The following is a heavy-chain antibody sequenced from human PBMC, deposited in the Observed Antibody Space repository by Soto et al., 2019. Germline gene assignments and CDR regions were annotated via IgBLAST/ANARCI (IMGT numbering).Heavy chain of an antibody. D-gene: IGHD3-10*01. V-gene: IGHV1-3*04. CDR1: GYTFTNYA. CDR2: INTDIGNT. Sequence: QVQLVQSGAEVKRPGASVKLSCKTSGYTFTNYAMFWVRQAPGQRLEWLGWINTDIGNTKYSQKFQGRVTITRDTSANIVYMELSSLQSEDTAVYYCARDRSRRGRSWFDPWGQGTLVTVSS. CDR3: ARDRSRRGRSWFDP. J-gene: IGHJ5*02.